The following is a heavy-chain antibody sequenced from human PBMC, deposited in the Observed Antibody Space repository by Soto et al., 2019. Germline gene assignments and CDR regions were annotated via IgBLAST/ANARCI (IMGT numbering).Heavy chain of an antibody. CDR2: ISYDGSNK. D-gene: IGHD3-3*01. J-gene: IGHJ6*01. Sequence: QVQLVESGGGVVQPGRSLRLSCAASGFTFSSYAMHWVRQAPGKGLEWVAVISYDGSNKYYADSVKGRFTISRDNSKNTLYLQMNSLRAEDTAVYYCARDEYYDFWSGYYYYYYGMDVW. V-gene: IGHV3-30-3*01. CDR1: GFTFSSYA. CDR3: ARDEYYDFWSGYYYYYYGMDV.